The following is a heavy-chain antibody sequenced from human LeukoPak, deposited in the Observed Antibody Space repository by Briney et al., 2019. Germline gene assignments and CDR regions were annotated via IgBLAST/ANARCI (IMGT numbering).Heavy chain of an antibody. D-gene: IGHD2-21*02. CDR2: IYYSGST. CDR1: GGSISSYY. V-gene: IGHV4-59*08. CDR3: ARQHIVVVTDSYYFDY. J-gene: IGHJ4*02. Sequence: SETLSLTCTVSGGSISSYYWSWIRQPPGKGLEWIGYIYYSGSTNYNPSLKSRVTISVDTSKNQFSLKLSPVTAADTAVYYCARQHIVVVTDSYYFDYWGQGTLVTVSS.